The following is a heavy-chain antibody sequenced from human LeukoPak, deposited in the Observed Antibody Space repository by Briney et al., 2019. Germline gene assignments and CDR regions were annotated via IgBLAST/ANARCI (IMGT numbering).Heavy chain of an antibody. J-gene: IGHJ3*02. V-gene: IGHV4-4*08. CDR2: IYSSGST. CDR1: GCSITGHH. CDR3: ARRNDFDI. Sequence: SETLSLTCTVSGCSITGHHWSWIRQPPGKGLEWIGYIYSSGSTEYKPSLKSRATISADTSKNQFSLKLTSVTAADTAIYYCARRNDFDIWGQGTMVTVSS.